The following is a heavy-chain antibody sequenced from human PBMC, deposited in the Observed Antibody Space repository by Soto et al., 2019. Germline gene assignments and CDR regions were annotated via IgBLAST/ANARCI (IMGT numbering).Heavy chain of an antibody. J-gene: IGHJ4*02. CDR1: GGSISSSNC. CDR3: ARVSTIQLGGNNYAYLGTYFDS. Sequence: PSETLSLTCAVSGGSISSSNCWSWVRQPPGKGLEWIGEIYHSGSATYNPSLKSRVSISVDKSKNQLSLNLTSVTAADTALYYCARVSTIQLGGNNYAYLGTYFDSWGQGNLVTVSS. D-gene: IGHD3-16*01. CDR2: IYHSGSA. V-gene: IGHV4-4*02.